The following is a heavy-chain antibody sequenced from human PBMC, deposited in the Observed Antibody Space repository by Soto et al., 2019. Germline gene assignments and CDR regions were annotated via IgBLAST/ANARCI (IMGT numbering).Heavy chain of an antibody. J-gene: IGHJ4*02. Sequence: TLSLTCTVSGGSISSGDYYWSWIRQPPGKGLEWIGYIYYSGSTYYNPSLKSRVTISVDTSKNQFSLKLSSVTAADTAVYYCARAWGPDYYDSSGYYAVDYWGQGTLVTSPQ. CDR2: IYYSGST. D-gene: IGHD3-22*01. CDR3: ARAWGPDYYDSSGYYAVDY. CDR1: GGSISSGDYY. V-gene: IGHV4-30-4*01.